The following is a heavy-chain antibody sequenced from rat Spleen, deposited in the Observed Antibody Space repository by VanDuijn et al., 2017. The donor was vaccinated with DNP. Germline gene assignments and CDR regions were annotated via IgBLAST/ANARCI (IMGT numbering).Heavy chain of an antibody. CDR3: TREREPNKNPYYFDC. Sequence: VQLKESGPGLVQPSQTLSLTCTVSGFSLTDYSVHWVRQPPGKGLEWIGTIWSGGSTDYNSTLKSRLSISRDTSKSQVFLKMNSLQKDDTAIYFCTREREPNKNPYYFDCWGQGVRVTVSS. CDR1: GFSLTDYS. CDR2: IWSGGST. D-gene: IGHD3-8*01. V-gene: IGHV2-19*01. J-gene: IGHJ2*01.